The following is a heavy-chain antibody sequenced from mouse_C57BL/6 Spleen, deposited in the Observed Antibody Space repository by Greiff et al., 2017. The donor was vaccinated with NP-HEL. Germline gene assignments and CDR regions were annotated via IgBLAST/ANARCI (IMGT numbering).Heavy chain of an antibody. CDR3: ARAYGSSAWFAD. CDR2: ISSGSSTI. D-gene: IGHD1-1*01. V-gene: IGHV5-17*01. J-gene: IGHJ3*01. CDR1: GFTFSDYG. Sequence: EVMLVESGGGLVKPGGSLKLSCAASGFTFSDYGMHWVRQAPEKGLEWVAYISSGSSTIYYADTVTGRFTISRDNAKNTLFLQMTSLRSEDTAMYYCARAYGSSAWFADWGQGTLVTVSA.